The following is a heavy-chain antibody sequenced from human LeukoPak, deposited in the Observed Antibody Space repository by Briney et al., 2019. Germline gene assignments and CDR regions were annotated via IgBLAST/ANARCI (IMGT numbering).Heavy chain of an antibody. V-gene: IGHV1-69*04. J-gene: IGHJ4*02. CDR1: GGTFSSYA. CDR3: ARGPNTAGVY. Sequence: GASVKVSCKASGGTFSSYAISWVRQAPGQGLERMGRIIPILGIANYAQKFQGRVTITADKSTSTAYMELSSLRSEDTAVYYCARGPNTAGVYWGQGTLVTASS. D-gene: IGHD5-18*01. CDR2: IIPILGIA.